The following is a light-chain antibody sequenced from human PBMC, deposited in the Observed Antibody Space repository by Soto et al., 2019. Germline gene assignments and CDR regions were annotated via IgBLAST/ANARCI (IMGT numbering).Light chain of an antibody. CDR1: QSVSNF. Sequence: EIVWTQSPATLSLSQGDRATLSCRASQSVSNFLAWYQQKPGQAPRILIYGASTRATGIPARFSGSASGTEFTLTISSLQSEDFVVYYGQQYTNWPRRTVGPGTKGEI. CDR3: QQYTNWPRRT. V-gene: IGKV3-15*01. J-gene: IGKJ4*02. CDR2: GAS.